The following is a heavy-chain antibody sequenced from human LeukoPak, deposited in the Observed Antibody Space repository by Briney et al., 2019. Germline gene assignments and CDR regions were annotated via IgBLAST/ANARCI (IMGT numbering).Heavy chain of an antibody. D-gene: IGHD3-9*01. CDR1: GFTFSSYG. CDR3: ARGELRYFDWLFPDY. CDR2: IRYDGSNK. J-gene: IGHJ4*02. Sequence: GGSLRLSCAASGFTFSSYGMHWVRQAPGKGLEWVAFIRYDGSNKYYADSVKGRFTISRDNSKNTLYLQMNSLRAEDTAVYYCARGELRYFDWLFPDYWGQGTLVTVSS. V-gene: IGHV3-30*02.